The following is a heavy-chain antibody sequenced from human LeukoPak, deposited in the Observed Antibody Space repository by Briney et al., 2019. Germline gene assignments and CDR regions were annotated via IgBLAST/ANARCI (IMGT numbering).Heavy chain of an antibody. CDR1: GITFSSYA. CDR3: ARDYGSGSYYVFDY. D-gene: IGHD3-10*01. Sequence: GGSLRLSCAASGITFSSYAMSWVRQAPGKGLEWVSAISGSGGSTYYADSVKGRFTISRDNSKNTLYLQMNSLRAEDTAVYYCARDYGSGSYYVFDYWGQGTLVTVSS. J-gene: IGHJ4*02. V-gene: IGHV3-23*01. CDR2: ISGSGGST.